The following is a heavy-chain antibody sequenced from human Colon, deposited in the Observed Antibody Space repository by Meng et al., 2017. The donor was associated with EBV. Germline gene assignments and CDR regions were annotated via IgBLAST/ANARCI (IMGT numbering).Heavy chain of an antibody. CDR2: IYYSGST. D-gene: IGHD6-13*01. CDR1: GGSISNGGCY. J-gene: IGHJ4*02. V-gene: IGHV4-30-4*01. Sequence: QLQRQESGPGLVKPSQTLSLTCTVFGGSISNGGCYWSWIRQPPGKGLEWIGYIYYSGSTYFNPSLKSRSFMSVDTYKNQFSLSLNSVTAADTAVYYCAREENTSGWYYHWGQGTLVTVSS. CDR3: AREENTSGWYYH.